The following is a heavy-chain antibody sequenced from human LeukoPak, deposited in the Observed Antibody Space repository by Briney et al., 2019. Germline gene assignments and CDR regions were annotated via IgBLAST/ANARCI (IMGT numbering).Heavy chain of an antibody. V-gene: IGHV4-59*01. CDR3: ARGGGDSFDY. J-gene: IGHJ4*02. D-gene: IGHD2-21*01. CDR2: IYYSGST. Sequence: SETLSLTCTVSGGSMSSYYRSWIRQPPGKGLEWIGYIYYSGSTNYNPSLKSRVTISVDTSKNQFSLKLSSVTAADTAVYYCARGGGDSFDYWGQGTLVTVSS. CDR1: GGSMSSYY.